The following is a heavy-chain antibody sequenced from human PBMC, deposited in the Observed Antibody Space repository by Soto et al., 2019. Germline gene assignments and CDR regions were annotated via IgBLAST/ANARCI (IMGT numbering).Heavy chain of an antibody. CDR2: INVGDNT. J-gene: IGHJ3*02. Sequence: GGSLRLSCAASGLTVTSKYMTWVRQALGKGLEWVSIINVGDNTYYADSVKGRFTISRDKFKNTLYLQMNSLRAEDTAVYYCARGMSSGWPYVFDIWGQGTTVTVSS. V-gene: IGHV3-66*01. CDR3: ARGMSSGWPYVFDI. D-gene: IGHD6-19*01. CDR1: GLTVTSKY.